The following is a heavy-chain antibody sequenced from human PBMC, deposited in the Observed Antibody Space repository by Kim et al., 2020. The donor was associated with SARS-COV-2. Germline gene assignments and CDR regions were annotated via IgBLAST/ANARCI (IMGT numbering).Heavy chain of an antibody. D-gene: IGHD3-10*01. CDR1: GGSFSGYY. V-gene: IGHV4-34*01. CDR3: ASRTLRGSGTYYFAY. CDR2: INHSGST. Sequence: SETLSLTCAVYGGSFSGYYWSWIRQPPGKGLEWIGEINHSGSTNYNPSLKSRVTISVDTSKNQFSLKLSSVTAADTAVYYCASRTLRGSGTYYFAYWSQG. J-gene: IGHJ4*02.